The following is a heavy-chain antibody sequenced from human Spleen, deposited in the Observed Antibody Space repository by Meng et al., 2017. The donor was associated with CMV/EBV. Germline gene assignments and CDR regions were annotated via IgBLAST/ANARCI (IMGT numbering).Heavy chain of an antibody. J-gene: IGHJ4*02. V-gene: IGHV3-20*04. CDR2: INWNGGST. Sequence: CGVSGFTFDDYGISWVSQGPGKGLEWVSGINWNGGSTGYVDSVKGRFTISRDSAKNSLYLQMNSLRAEDTALYYCARGYVEYSAFDYWGQGTLVTVSS. CDR3: ARGYVEYSAFDY. CDR1: GFTFDDYG. D-gene: IGHD2/OR15-2a*01.